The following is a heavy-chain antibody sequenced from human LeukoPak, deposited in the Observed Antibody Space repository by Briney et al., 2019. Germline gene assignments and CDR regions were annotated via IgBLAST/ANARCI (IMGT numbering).Heavy chain of an antibody. D-gene: IGHD6-13*01. CDR1: GFTFSIYS. CDR2: ISSSSSYI. Sequence: GGSLRLSCAASGFTFSIYSMTWVRQAPGKGLECVSSISSSSSYIDYADSVEGRFTISRDNAKNSLYLQMNSLRAEDTAVYYCARLAAAGTTHDAFDIWGQGTMVTVSS. CDR3: ARLAAAGTTHDAFDI. V-gene: IGHV3-21*01. J-gene: IGHJ3*02.